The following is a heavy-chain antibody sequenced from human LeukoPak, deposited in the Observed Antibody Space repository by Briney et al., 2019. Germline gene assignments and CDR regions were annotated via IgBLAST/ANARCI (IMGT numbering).Heavy chain of an antibody. D-gene: IGHD1-26*01. CDR2: ISSSSDTI. CDR1: GFSFRDYD. Sequence: GGSLRLTCAGSGFSFRDYDMTWVRQAPGKGLEWVSYISSSSDTIYYADSVKGRFTISRDNAKNSLYLQMNSLRAEDTAVYYCASGMRVGPNIWGQGTLVTVSS. CDR3: ASGMRVGPNI. V-gene: IGHV3-48*04. J-gene: IGHJ4*02.